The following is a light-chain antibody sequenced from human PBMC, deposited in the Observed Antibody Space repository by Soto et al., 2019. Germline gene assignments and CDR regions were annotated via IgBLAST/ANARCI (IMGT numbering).Light chain of an antibody. CDR3: QQYDNLPFT. J-gene: IGKJ3*01. Sequence: IQVTPSPSSLSPSVGHRVTLHCQASQDIRKDLNWYQQKPGKAPKLLIYDASNLETGVPSRFSGSGSGTDFSFTISSLQPEDIATYYCQQYDNLPFTFGPGTKVDI. CDR1: QDIRKD. CDR2: DAS. V-gene: IGKV1-33*01.